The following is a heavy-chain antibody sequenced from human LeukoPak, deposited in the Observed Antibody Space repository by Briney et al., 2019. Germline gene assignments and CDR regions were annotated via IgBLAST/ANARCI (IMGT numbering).Heavy chain of an antibody. CDR2: ISGSGVST. CDR3: AKAVGPYYFDY. Sequence: GSLRLSCAASGFTFSSYAMSWVRQAPGKGLEWISAISGSGVSTYYADSVKGRFTISRDNSKNTLYLQMNSLRAEDTAVYYCAKAVGPYYFDYWGQGTLVTVSS. CDR1: GFTFSSYA. V-gene: IGHV3-23*01. J-gene: IGHJ4*02.